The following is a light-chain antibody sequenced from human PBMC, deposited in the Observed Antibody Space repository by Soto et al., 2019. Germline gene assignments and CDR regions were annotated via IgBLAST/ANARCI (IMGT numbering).Light chain of an antibody. Sequence: IQLTQSPSSLSASVGDKVTITCRASQGISTYLAWFQQKPGKAPKLLIYDASTLQGGVPARFSGSGSATDFTLTVSSLQPEDSATYYCQQLNSYPRTFGQGTRLEIK. CDR1: QGISTY. CDR3: QQLNSYPRT. J-gene: IGKJ5*01. V-gene: IGKV1-9*01. CDR2: DAS.